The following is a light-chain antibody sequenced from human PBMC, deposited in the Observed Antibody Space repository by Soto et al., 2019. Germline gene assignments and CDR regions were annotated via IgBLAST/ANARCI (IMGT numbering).Light chain of an antibody. J-gene: IGKJ4*01. CDR3: QHLHSYPLT. Sequence: DIQLTQSPSFLSASVGDRVTITCRASQGISSYLAWYQQKPGKASKLLIFAASTLHSGVPSRFSGSGSGTEFTLTISSLQPEDFATYYCQHLHSYPLTFGGGTKVEMK. CDR1: QGISSY. CDR2: AAS. V-gene: IGKV1-9*01.